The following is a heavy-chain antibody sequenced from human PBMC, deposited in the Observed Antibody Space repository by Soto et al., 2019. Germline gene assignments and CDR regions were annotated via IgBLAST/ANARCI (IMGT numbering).Heavy chain of an antibody. CDR3: ARRRLDCISTSCYWAFDI. J-gene: IGHJ3*02. CDR1: GGSISSYY. CDR2: IYYSGST. Sequence: SETLFLTCTVSGGSISSYYWSWIRQPPGKGLEWIGYIYYSGSTNYNPSLKSRVTISVDTSKNQFSLKLSSVTAADTAVYYCARRRLDCISTSCYWAFDIWGQGTMVTVSS. D-gene: IGHD2-2*01. V-gene: IGHV4-59*01.